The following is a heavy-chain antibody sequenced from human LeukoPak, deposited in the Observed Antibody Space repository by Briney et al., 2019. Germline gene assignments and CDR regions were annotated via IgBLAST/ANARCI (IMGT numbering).Heavy chain of an antibody. CDR2: IYYSGST. V-gene: IGHV4-31*03. J-gene: IGHJ4*02. CDR1: GGSISSGGYY. Sequence: SETLSLTCTVSGGSISSGGYYWSWIRQHPGKGLGWIGYIYYSGSTYYNPSLKSRVTISVYTSKNQFSLKLSSVTAADTAVYYCARVAVTTSYYFDYWGQGTLVTVSS. D-gene: IGHD4-17*01. CDR3: ARVAVTTSYYFDY.